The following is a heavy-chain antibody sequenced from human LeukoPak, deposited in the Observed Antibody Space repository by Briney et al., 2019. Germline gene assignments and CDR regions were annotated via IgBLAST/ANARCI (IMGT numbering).Heavy chain of an antibody. CDR2: ISYDGSNK. Sequence: GRSLRLSCAASGFTFSSYGMHWVRQAPGKGLEWVAVISYDGSNKYYADSVKGRFTISRDNSKNTLYLQMNSLRAEDTAAYYCAKGTGGYGDDYFDYWGQGTLVTVSS. V-gene: IGHV3-30*18. J-gene: IGHJ4*02. D-gene: IGHD4-17*01. CDR1: GFTFSSYG. CDR3: AKGTGGYGDDYFDY.